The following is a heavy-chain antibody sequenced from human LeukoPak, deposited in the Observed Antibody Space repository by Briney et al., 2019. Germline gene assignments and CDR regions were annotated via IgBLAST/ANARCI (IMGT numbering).Heavy chain of an antibody. CDR1: GYTFTVNH. CDR2: INPETGGT. D-gene: IGHD7-27*01. J-gene: IGHJ3*02. V-gene: IGHV1-2*02. Sequence: ASVKVSCKASGYTFTVNHMYWVRQAPGQGLELMGWINPETGGTNYAQKFQGRVTMTGDTSISTAYMEPSSLKSDDTAVYYCARELGINAFDIWGQGTMVTVSS. CDR3: ARELGINAFDI.